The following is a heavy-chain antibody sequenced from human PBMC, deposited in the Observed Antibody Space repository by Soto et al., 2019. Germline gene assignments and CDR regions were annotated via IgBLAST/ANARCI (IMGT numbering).Heavy chain of an antibody. D-gene: IGHD6-13*01. V-gene: IGHV5-51*01. Sequence: PGESLKISCKGSGYSFTSYWIGWVRQMPGKGLEWTGIIYPGDSDTRYSPSFQGQVTISADKSISTAYLQWSSLKASDTAMYYCARDRSSSWYDPDKDYYYYGMDVWGQGTTVTVSS. CDR3: ARDRSSSWYDPDKDYYYYGMDV. CDR1: GYSFTSYW. CDR2: IYPGDSDT. J-gene: IGHJ6*02.